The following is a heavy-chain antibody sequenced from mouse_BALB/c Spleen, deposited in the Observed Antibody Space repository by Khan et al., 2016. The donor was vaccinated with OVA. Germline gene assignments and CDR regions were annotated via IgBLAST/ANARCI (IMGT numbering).Heavy chain of an antibody. Sequence: VQLKESGPGLVKPSQSLSLTCTVTGYSITSDYAWNWIRQFPGNKLEWMGYISSTGSTSYNPYLKSRISITRDTSKNQFFLHLNSVTTEDTATYYCARSLYYSDSYAMDYWGQGTSVTVSS. J-gene: IGHJ4*01. CDR2: ISSTGST. V-gene: IGHV3-2*02. D-gene: IGHD2-13*01. CDR1: GYSITSDYA. CDR3: ARSLYYSDSYAMDY.